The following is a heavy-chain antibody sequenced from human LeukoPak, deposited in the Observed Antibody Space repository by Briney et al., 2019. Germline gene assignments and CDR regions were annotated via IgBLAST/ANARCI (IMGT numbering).Heavy chain of an antibody. CDR2: ISSSSSYI. V-gene: IGHV3-21*01. CDR1: GFTSSSYS. J-gene: IGHJ4*02. D-gene: IGHD4-17*01. CDR3: ARAPRDYSNFDY. Sequence: GGSLRLSCAASGFTSSSYSMNWVRQAPGKGLEWVSSISSSSSYIYYADSVKGRFTISRDNAKNSLYLQMNSLRAEDTAVYYCARAPRDYSNFDYWGQGTLVTVSS.